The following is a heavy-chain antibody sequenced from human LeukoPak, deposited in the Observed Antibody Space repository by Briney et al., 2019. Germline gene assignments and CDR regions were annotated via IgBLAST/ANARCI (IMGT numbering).Heavy chain of an antibody. D-gene: IGHD3-10*01. CDR2: IRYDGSNN. V-gene: IGHV3-30*02. CDR1: GFTFSSYG. Sequence: PGGSLRLSCAASGFTFSSYGMHWVRQAPGKGLEWVAFIRYDGSNNYYADSVKGRFTISRDNSKNTLYLQMNSLRSDDTAVYYCARDRRHNYYGSGSYYYYYYMDVWGKGTTVTISS. J-gene: IGHJ6*03. CDR3: ARDRRHNYYGSGSYYYYYYMDV.